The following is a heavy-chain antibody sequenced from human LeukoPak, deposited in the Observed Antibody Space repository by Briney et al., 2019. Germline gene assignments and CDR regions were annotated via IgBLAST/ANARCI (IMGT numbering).Heavy chain of an antibody. J-gene: IGHJ4*02. Sequence: ASVKVSCKASGYTFTSYGISWVRQAPGQGLEWMGWISAYNRNTSYAQKLQGRVTMTTDTSTSTAYMELRSLRSDDTAVYYCAREGGPGSGSYYNGVPSGNLDYWGQGTLVTVSS. CDR3: AREGGPGSGSYYNGVPSGNLDY. CDR1: GYTFTSYG. CDR2: ISAYNRNT. V-gene: IGHV1-18*01. D-gene: IGHD3-10*01.